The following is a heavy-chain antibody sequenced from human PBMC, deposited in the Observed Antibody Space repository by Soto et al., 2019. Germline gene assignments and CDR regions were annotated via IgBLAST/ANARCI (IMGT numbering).Heavy chain of an antibody. V-gene: IGHV4-4*02. CDR3: AKVRAPHPEVRPAYYYGMDV. J-gene: IGHJ6*02. CDR1: GVSISSGHW. Sequence: QVRLHESGPGLVKPSGTLSLTCAVSGVSISSGHWWGWVRQSPGKGLEWIGEIHHSGSTKSNPSLKSRVTISVDKSKNQFSLNLDSVTAADTAVYYCAKVRAPHPEVRPAYYYGMDVWGLGTTVTVFS. CDR2: IHHSGST. D-gene: IGHD3-10*01.